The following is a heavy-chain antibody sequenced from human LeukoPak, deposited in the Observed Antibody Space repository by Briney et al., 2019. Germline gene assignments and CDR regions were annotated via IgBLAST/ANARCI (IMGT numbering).Heavy chain of an antibody. CDR3: AKYRGSYYYPPNWDS. D-gene: IGHD1-26*01. V-gene: IGHV3-23*01. Sequence: HPGGSLRLSCAASGFTFDDYAMHWVRQAPGKGLEWVSGISGSGSSTYYADSVKGRFTLSRDYPKNTLYLQMNSLRAEDTAVYFCAKYRGSYYYPPNWDSWGQGTLVTVSS. CDR2: ISGSGSST. CDR1: GFTFDDYA. J-gene: IGHJ4*02.